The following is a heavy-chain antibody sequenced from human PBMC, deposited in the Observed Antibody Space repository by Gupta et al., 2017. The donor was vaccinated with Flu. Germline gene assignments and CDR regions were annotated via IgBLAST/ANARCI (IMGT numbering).Heavy chain of an antibody. CDR2: ISSSSSYI. CDR1: GFTFSSYS. V-gene: IGHV3-21*01. Sequence: EVQLVESGGGLVKPGGSLRLSCAASGFTFSSYSMNWVRQAPGKGLEWVSSISSSSSYIYYADSVKGRFTISRDNAKNSLYLQMNSLRAEDTAVYYCARVSSARPYYYYGMDVWGQGTTVTVSS. CDR3: ARVSSARPYYYYGMDV. D-gene: IGHD6-6*01. J-gene: IGHJ6*02.